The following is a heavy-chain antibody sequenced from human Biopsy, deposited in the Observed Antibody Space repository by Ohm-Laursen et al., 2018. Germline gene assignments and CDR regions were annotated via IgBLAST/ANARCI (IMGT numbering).Heavy chain of an antibody. CDR2: INHRGRS. D-gene: IGHD1-26*01. CDR1: GESFSDYY. Sequence: PSDTLSLTCEVSGESFSDYYWSWIRQSPGKGLEWIGEINHRGRSSYSPSLQSRVTISVDASKNQFSLIMKSVTAADTAVYFCAREGGGLLPIRLTDFWGPGMMVTVSS. V-gene: IGHV4-34*01. CDR3: AREGGGLLPIRLTDF. J-gene: IGHJ4*02.